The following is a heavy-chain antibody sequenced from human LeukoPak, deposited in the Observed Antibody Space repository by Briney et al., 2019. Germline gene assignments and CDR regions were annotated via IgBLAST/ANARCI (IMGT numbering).Heavy chain of an antibody. Sequence: GRSLRLSCAASGFTFDDYAKHWVRQAPGKGLEWVSGISWNSGSIGYADSVKGRFTISRDNAKNSLYLQMNSLRAEDTALYYCAKDFTYYYDSSGYFDYWGQGTLVTVSS. J-gene: IGHJ4*02. CDR2: ISWNSGSI. CDR3: AKDFTYYYDSSGYFDY. D-gene: IGHD3-22*01. CDR1: GFTFDDYA. V-gene: IGHV3-9*01.